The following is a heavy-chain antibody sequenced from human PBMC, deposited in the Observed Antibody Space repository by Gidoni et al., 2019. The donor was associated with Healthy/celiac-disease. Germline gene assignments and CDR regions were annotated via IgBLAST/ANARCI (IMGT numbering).Heavy chain of an antibody. CDR2: SNHSGSA. CDR3: ARGSRDY. J-gene: IGHJ4*02. Sequence: QVQLQQWGAGLLMPSETLSLTCAGYGGSFSGSYWSWIRQPPGKGLEWIGESNHSGSANYNPSLKSRVTISVDTSKNQFALKLSAVTAADTAVYYCARGSRDYWGQGTLVTVSS. V-gene: IGHV4-34*01. CDR1: GGSFSGSY.